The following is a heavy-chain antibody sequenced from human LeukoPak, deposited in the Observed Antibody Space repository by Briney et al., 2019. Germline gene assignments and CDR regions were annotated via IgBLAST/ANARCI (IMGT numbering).Heavy chain of an antibody. Sequence: GGSLRLSCAASGFTFSNAWMSWVRQAPGKGLEWVAVISYDGSNKYYADSVKGRFTISRDNSKNTLYLQMNSLRAEDTAVYYCARDYNSGSYLFDYWGQGTLVTVSS. CDR2: ISYDGSNK. V-gene: IGHV3-30*03. D-gene: IGHD1-26*01. CDR3: ARDYNSGSYLFDY. CDR1: GFTFSNAW. J-gene: IGHJ4*02.